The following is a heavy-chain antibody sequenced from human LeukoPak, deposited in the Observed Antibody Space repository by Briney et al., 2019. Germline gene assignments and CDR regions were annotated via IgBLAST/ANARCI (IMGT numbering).Heavy chain of an antibody. D-gene: IGHD3-22*01. CDR2: LWYDGNNK. J-gene: IGHJ4*02. V-gene: IGHV3-33*01. Sequence: GGSLRISCAPAGFTFSSFGMHWVRQAPGKGLGWGAVLWYDGNNKYYADSVKGRFTISRDNSKNTLYLQMNSLRAEDTAVYYCARAFTSTGYYYVEYWGQGTLVTVSS. CDR3: ARAFTSTGYYYVEY. CDR1: GFTFSSFG.